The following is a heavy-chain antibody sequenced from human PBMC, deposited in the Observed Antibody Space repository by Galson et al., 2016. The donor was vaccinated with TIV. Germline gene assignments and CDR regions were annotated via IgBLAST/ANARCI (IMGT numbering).Heavy chain of an antibody. CDR2: IDPDDAYT. J-gene: IGHJ5*02. D-gene: IGHD4-17*01. V-gene: IGHV5-10-1*01. CDR1: GYNFTNYW. CDR3: ARPHYRDGDH. Sequence: QSGAEVKKPGESLRISCKTSGYNFTNYWIICVRQVPGKALEWVGRIDPDDAYTEYISSFQGHVTISSDQSIATSYLQWGRLTASDTAMYYCARPHYRDGDHGGLGTLVTVSS.